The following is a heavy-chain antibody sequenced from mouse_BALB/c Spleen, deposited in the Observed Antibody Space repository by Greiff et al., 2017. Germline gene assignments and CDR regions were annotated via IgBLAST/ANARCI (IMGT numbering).Heavy chain of an antibody. Sequence: DVQLQESGPGLVKPSQSLSLTCTVTGYSITSDYAWNWIRQFPGNKLEWMGYISYSGSTSYNPSLKSRISITRDTSKNQFFLQLNAVTTEDTATYYCASWRDRHFDYWGQGTTLTVSS. J-gene: IGHJ2*01. V-gene: IGHV3-2*02. D-gene: IGHD3-3*01. CDR1: GYSITSDYA. CDR2: ISYSGST. CDR3: ASWRDRHFDY.